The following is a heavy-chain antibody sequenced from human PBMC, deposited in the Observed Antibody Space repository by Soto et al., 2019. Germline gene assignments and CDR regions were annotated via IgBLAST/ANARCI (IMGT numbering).Heavy chain of an antibody. Sequence: GGSLRLSCAASGFTFSNAWMSWVRQAPGKGLEWVGRIKSKTDGGKTDYAAPVKGRFTISRDDSKNTLYLQMNSLKTEDTAVYYCTTPPNFTLIDDYYYYMDVWGKGTTVTVSS. CDR2: IKSKTDGGKT. D-gene: IGHD2-8*01. CDR3: TTPPNFTLIDDYYYYMDV. V-gene: IGHV3-15*01. CDR1: GFTFSNAW. J-gene: IGHJ6*03.